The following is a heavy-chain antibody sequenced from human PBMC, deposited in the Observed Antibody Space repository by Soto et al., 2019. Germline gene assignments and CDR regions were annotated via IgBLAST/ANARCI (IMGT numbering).Heavy chain of an antibody. D-gene: IGHD2-15*01. CDR1: GFTFSSYG. CDR3: AKPGSIYKRTYYYYYGMDV. CDR2: ISYDGSNK. J-gene: IGHJ6*02. V-gene: IGHV3-30*18. Sequence: GGSLRLSCAASGFTFSSYGMHWVRQAPGKGLEWVAVISYDGSNKYYADSVKGRFTISRDNSKNTLYLQMNSLRAEDTAVYYCAKPGSIYKRTYYYYYGMDVWGQGTTVTVS.